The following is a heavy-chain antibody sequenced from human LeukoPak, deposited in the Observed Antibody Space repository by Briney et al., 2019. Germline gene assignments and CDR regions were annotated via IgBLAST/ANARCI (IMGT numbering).Heavy chain of an antibody. CDR3: ARDSVGAKPGGSQYNWFDP. D-gene: IGHD1-26*01. CDR2: IYYSGST. V-gene: IGHV4-30-4*01. CDR1: GGSINSGDYY. J-gene: IGHJ5*02. Sequence: SETLSLTCTVSGGSINSGDYYWSWIRQPPGKGLEWIGYIYYSGSTYYNPSLKSRVTISVDTSKNQFSLKLTSVTAADTAVYYCARDSVGAKPGGSQYNWFDPWGQGTLVTVSS.